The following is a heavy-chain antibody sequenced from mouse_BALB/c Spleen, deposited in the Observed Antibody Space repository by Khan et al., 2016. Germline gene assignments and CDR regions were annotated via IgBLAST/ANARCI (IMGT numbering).Heavy chain of an antibody. Sequence: VQLKESGPGLVKPSQSLSLTCTVTGYSITSDYAWNWIRQFPGNKLEWMGYISYSGSTSYNPSLKSRISITRDTSKNQFFLQLNSMTTEDTATXYCAREEQDYLDYWGQGTTLTVSS. CDR3: AREEQDYLDY. V-gene: IGHV3-2*02. CDR1: GYSITSDYA. CDR2: ISYSGST. J-gene: IGHJ2*01.